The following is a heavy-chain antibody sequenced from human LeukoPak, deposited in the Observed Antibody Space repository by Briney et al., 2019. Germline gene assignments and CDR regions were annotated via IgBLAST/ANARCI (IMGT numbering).Heavy chain of an antibody. CDR1: GVTFSSYA. J-gene: IGHJ4*02. CDR3: ATGYSAWSFGY. Sequence: PGRSLRLSCAASGVTFSSYAMYWVRQAPGKGLDWVAVISYDGSNKYYADSVKGRFTISRDNSKNTLYLQMNSLRAEGTAMYFCATGYSAWSFGYWGQGTLVTVSS. D-gene: IGHD6-19*01. V-gene: IGHV3-30-3*01. CDR2: ISYDGSNK.